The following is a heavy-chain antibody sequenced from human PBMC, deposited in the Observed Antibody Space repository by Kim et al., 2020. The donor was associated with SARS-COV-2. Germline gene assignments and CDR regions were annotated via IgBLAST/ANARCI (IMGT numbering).Heavy chain of an antibody. CDR1: GYTFTGYY. V-gene: IGHV1-2*04. D-gene: IGHD5-12*01. J-gene: IGHJ3*02. CDR3: AREGDIVATYHDAFDI. CDR2: INPNSGGT. Sequence: ASVKVSCKASGYTFTGYYMHWVRQAPGQGLEWMGWINPNSGGTNYAQKFQGWVTMTRDTSISTAYMELSRLRSDDTAVYYSAREGDIVATYHDAFDIWGQGTMVTVSS.